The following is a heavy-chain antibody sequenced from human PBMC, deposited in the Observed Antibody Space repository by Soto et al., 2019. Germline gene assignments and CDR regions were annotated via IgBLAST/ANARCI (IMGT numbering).Heavy chain of an antibody. CDR1: GFTFSTYS. J-gene: IGHJ6*02. V-gene: IGHV3-21*01. Sequence: KPGGSLRLSCVGSGFTFSTYSIHWVRQAPGKGLEWVSSISSRSDIYYANSVKGRFTISRDNAKNSVSLQINSLRAEDTAVYYCAREYTAWPLAYGLDVWGQGTTVTVSS. CDR3: AREYTAWPLAYGLDV. CDR2: ISSRSDI. D-gene: IGHD2-2*02.